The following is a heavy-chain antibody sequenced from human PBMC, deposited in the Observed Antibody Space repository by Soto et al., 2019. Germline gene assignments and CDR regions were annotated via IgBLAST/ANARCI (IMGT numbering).Heavy chain of an antibody. CDR3: ARDQQRGLDY. CDR2: ISNSGTYI. V-gene: IGHV3-21*01. CDR1: GFTLSYYS. Sequence: GGSLRLSCAASGFTLSYYSLTWVRQAPGKGLEWVSSISNSGTYIYYAGSVKGRFTISRDNAKNSLYLQMNSLRAEDTAVYYCARDQQRGLDYWGQGTLVTVSS. D-gene: IGHD6-25*01. J-gene: IGHJ4*02.